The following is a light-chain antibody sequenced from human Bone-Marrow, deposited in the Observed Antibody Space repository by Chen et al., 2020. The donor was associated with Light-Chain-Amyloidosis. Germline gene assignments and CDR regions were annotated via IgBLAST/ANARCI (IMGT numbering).Light chain of an antibody. V-gene: IGLV3-21*02. CDR2: DDS. Sequence: SYVLTQPSSVSVAPGQTATIACGGNNIGSTSVHWYQQTPGQAPLLVVYDDSDRPSGIPERLSGSNSGDAATLAISRVGAGDGADYYCQVWDRSSDRPVFGGGTKLTVL. J-gene: IGLJ3*02. CDR1: NIGSTS. CDR3: QVWDRSSDRPV.